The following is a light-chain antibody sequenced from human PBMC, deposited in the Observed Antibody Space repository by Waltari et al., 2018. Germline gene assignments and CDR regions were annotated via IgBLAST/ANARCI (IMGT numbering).Light chain of an antibody. CDR2: GAS. CDR1: QSVSRA. V-gene: IGKV3-20*01. Sequence: EIVLTQSPGSLSSSPGERVTLSCRASQSVSRALAWYQPKPGQAPRLLISGASNRANGIPDRFSGSGSETDFSLTISRLEPEDFAVYYCQHYVRLPATFGRGTKVEIK. J-gene: IGKJ1*01. CDR3: QHYVRLPAT.